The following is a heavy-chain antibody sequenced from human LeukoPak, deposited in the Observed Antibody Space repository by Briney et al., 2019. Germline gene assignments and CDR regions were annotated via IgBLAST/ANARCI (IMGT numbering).Heavy chain of an antibody. CDR2: IHYSGST. Sequence: SETLSLTCTVSGGSISDYYWNWIRQPPGKGLEWIGNIHYSGSTNYNPSLKSRVTIFGDTSKNQFFLKLSSVTAADTAVYYCARARYVNSFYAFDIWGQGTLVTVSS. V-gene: IGHV4-59*01. J-gene: IGHJ3*02. CDR1: GGSISDYY. CDR3: ARARYVNSFYAFDI. D-gene: IGHD3-9*01.